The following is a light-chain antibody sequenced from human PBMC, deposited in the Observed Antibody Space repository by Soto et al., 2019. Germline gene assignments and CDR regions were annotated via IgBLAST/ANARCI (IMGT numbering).Light chain of an antibody. CDR3: CSYAGSSTYV. CDR1: SSDVGGYNY. CDR2: DVS. J-gene: IGLJ1*01. Sequence: QSALTQPRSVSGSPGQSVTISCTGTSSDVGGYNYVSWYQHHPDKAPKLIIYDVSKRPSGVPDRFSGSKSGNTASLTISGLQAEDEAEYYCCSYAGSSTYVFGTGTKVTVL. V-gene: IGLV2-11*01.